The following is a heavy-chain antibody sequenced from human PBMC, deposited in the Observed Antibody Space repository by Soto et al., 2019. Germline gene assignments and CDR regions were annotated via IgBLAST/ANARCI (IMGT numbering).Heavy chain of an antibody. CDR1: GFSLTNYG. CDR3: ARGRRNPPSVYYYFYMDV. CDR2: MWSDGAKT. V-gene: IGHV3-33*01. Sequence: QVQMEQSGGGVVQPGRSLRLSCAASGFSLTNYGLQWVRQAPGKGLEWVADMWSDGAKTAYADSVKGRFIVSRDTSENSVQLQMNSLRGEDTAVYYCARGRRNPPSVYYYFYMDVWGTGSTVTVS. J-gene: IGHJ6*03. D-gene: IGHD1-1*01.